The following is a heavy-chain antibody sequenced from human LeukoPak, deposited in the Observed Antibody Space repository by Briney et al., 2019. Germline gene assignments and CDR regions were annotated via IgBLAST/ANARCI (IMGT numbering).Heavy chain of an antibody. CDR3: ARGAYDSSGNYPDY. CDR2: IYYSGST. CDR1: GGSISSGDYY. V-gene: IGHV4-30-4*08. J-gene: IGHJ4*02. D-gene: IGHD3-22*01. Sequence: SQTLSLTCTVSGGSISSGDYYWSWIRQPPGKGLEWIGYIYYSGSTYYNPSLKSRDTISVDTSKNQFSLKLSSVTAADTAVYYCARGAYDSSGNYPDYWGRGTLVPVSS.